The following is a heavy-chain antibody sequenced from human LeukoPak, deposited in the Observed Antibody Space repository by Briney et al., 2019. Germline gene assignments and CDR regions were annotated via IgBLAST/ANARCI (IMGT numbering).Heavy chain of an antibody. D-gene: IGHD3-10*01. Sequence: PSETLSLTCAVYGGSFSGYYWSWIRQPPGKGLEWIAEINHSGSTNYNPSLKSRVTISVDTSKNQFSLKLSSVTAADTAVYYCARERRGATYYYGSGSRYYFDYWGQGTLVTVSS. J-gene: IGHJ4*02. CDR3: ARERRGATYYYGSGSRYYFDY. V-gene: IGHV4-34*01. CDR1: GGSFSGYY. CDR2: INHSGST.